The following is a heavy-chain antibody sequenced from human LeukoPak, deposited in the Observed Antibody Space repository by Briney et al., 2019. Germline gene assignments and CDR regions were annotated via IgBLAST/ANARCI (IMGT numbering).Heavy chain of an antibody. CDR2: INPNSGGT. Sequence: ASVKVSCKASGYTFTGYYIHWVRQAPGQGLEWMGWINPNSGGTNSAQKFQGRVTMTRDTSISTAYMELSRLRSDDTAVYYCARDRGRTEYYYDSSGYYPGYYYYYYMDVWGKGTTVTVSS. CDR1: GYTFTGYY. D-gene: IGHD3-22*01. V-gene: IGHV1-2*02. CDR3: ARDRGRTEYYYDSSGYYPGYYYYYYMDV. J-gene: IGHJ6*03.